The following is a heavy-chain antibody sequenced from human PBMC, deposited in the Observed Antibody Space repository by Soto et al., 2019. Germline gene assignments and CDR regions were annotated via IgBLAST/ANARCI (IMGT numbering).Heavy chain of an antibody. CDR3: ARDSSSWYSPRNYGMEV. Sequence: ASVKVSCKASGYTFTGYYMHWVRQAPGQGLEWMGWINPNSGGTNYAQKFQGWVTMTRDTSISTAYMELSRLRSDDTAVYYCARDSSSWYSPRNYGMEVWGQGTTVTVSS. D-gene: IGHD6-13*01. CDR2: INPNSGGT. CDR1: GYTFTGYY. J-gene: IGHJ6*02. V-gene: IGHV1-2*04.